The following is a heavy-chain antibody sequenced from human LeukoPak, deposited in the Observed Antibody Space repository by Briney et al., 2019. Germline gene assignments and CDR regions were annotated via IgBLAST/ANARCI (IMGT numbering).Heavy chain of an antibody. Sequence: GGSLRLSCAASGFTFSSFDMHWVRQPTGQGLEWVSTIGTASDTYYPGSVERRFTLSRHNPKNPLYLQMHSLTAGDTALYYCARGPPRGKYYYMAVWGKGTTVTVFS. J-gene: IGHJ6*03. D-gene: IGHD1-1*01. V-gene: IGHV3-13*01. CDR3: ARGPPRGKYYYMAV. CDR2: IGTASDT. CDR1: GFTFSSFD.